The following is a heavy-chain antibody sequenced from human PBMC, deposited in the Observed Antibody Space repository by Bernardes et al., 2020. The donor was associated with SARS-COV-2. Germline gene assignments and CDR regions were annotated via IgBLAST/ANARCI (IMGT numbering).Heavy chain of an antibody. D-gene: IGHD3-22*01. CDR1: GGSISSSSYY. CDR2: IYYSGST. Sequence: SETLSLTCTVSGGSISSSSYYWGWIRQPPGKGLEWIGSIYYSGSTYYNPSLKSRVTISVDTSKNQFSLKLSSVTAADTAVYYCARHPYYDRSAFDIWGQGTMVTVSS. J-gene: IGHJ3*02. V-gene: IGHV4-39*01. CDR3: ARHPYYDRSAFDI.